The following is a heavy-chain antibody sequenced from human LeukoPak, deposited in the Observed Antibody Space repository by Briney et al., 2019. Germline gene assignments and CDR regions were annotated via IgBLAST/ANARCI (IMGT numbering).Heavy chain of an antibody. V-gene: IGHV3-53*01. CDR1: GFTVRSNY. D-gene: IGHD2-15*01. CDR2: MYSGGST. Sequence: GGPLRLSCTASGFTVRSNYMSWVRQSPRKGLEWVSIMYSGGSTDYADSVKGRFIISRDHSKNTLYLQMNSLRAEDTAVYYCARDRYCSGGSCYGDAFDLWGQGTMVTVSS. J-gene: IGHJ3*01. CDR3: ARDRYCSGGSCYGDAFDL.